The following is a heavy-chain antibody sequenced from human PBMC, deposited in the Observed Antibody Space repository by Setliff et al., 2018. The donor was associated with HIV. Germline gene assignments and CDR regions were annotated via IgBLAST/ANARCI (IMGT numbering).Heavy chain of an antibody. CDR2: IWPGDSDT. Sequence: GESLKISCKTSGYSFTRYWIGWIRQMPGKGLEWLGVIWPGDSDTRYSPSFQGQVTISADKSIFTAYLQLNSLKASDTAMYYCARADSGDYSGFDLWGQGTRVTVSS. CDR3: ARADSGDYSGFDL. V-gene: IGHV5-51*01. CDR1: GYSFTRYW. D-gene: IGHD1-26*01. J-gene: IGHJ5*02.